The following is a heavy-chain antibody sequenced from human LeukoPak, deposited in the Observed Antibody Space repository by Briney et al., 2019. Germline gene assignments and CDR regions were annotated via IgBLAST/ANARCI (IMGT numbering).Heavy chain of an antibody. CDR1: GGSISSGGYS. D-gene: IGHD6-13*01. J-gene: IGHJ3*01. V-gene: IGHV4-30-2*01. CDR2: IHHSGGT. CDR3: ARDLPLAAAAKDVFDL. Sequence: SQTLSLTCTVSGGSISSGGYSWSWIRQPPGKGLEWIGNIHHSGGTYYNPSLKSRVTISVDRSKNQFSLTLNSVTAADTAAYYCARDLPLAAAAKDVFDLWGQGTLVTGSS.